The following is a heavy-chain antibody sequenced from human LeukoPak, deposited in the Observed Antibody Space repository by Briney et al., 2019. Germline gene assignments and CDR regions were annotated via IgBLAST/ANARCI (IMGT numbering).Heavy chain of an antibody. CDR3: ARGPFGYYDSSGYFYEYFQH. J-gene: IGHJ1*01. CDR2: IIPSSGTA. CDR1: GGTFSGYA. V-gene: IGHV1-69*05. D-gene: IGHD3-22*01. Sequence: ASVKVSCKASGGTFSGYAISWVRQAPGQGLEWMGGIIPSSGTASYAQKSQGRVTITTDESTSTSYMELSSLRSEDTAVYYCARGPFGYYDSSGYFYEYFQHWGQGTQVTVSS.